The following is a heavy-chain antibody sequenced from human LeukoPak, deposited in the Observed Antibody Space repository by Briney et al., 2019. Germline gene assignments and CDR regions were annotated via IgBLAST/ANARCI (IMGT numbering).Heavy chain of an antibody. V-gene: IGHV3-74*01. CDR3: ARDRGALDY. Sequence: GGSLRLSCAASGFTFTNYWMHWVRQAPGEGLVWVSRINSDGSVTRYADSVKGRFTISRDNAKYTVFLQMNSLRTEDTAVYYCARDRGALDYWGQGTLVTVSS. CDR1: GFTFTNYW. CDR2: INSDGSVT. J-gene: IGHJ4*02. D-gene: IGHD1-26*01.